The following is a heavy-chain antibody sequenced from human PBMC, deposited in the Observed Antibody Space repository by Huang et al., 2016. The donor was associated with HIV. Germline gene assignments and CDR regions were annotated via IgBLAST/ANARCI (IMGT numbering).Heavy chain of an antibody. Sequence: EEQLVESGGGLVQPGGSLRLSCAASGFSFSSCNMNWVRQATGKGVEVISDISETGSVSTYADSVKGRFTVSRDNAKNSLYLQMDSLRAEDTAVYYCARGYSSSWLYNWGQGTLVTVSS. D-gene: IGHD6-13*01. J-gene: IGHJ4*02. CDR1: GFSFSSCN. CDR2: ISETGSVS. V-gene: IGHV3-48*01. CDR3: ARGYSSSWLYN.